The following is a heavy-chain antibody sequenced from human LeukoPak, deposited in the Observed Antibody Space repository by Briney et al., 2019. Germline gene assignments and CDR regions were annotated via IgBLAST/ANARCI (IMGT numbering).Heavy chain of an antibody. D-gene: IGHD7-27*01. CDR2: INWNGGST. CDR1: GFIFDNYG. CDR3: ASRTWGISTFDI. Sequence: PGGSLRLSCAASGFIFDNYGMNWVRQAPGKGLEWVSGINWNGGSTAYADSVKGRFTISRDNAKNSLFLQMNSLRAEDTALYYCASRTWGISTFDIWGQGTVVTVSS. V-gene: IGHV3-20*04. J-gene: IGHJ3*02.